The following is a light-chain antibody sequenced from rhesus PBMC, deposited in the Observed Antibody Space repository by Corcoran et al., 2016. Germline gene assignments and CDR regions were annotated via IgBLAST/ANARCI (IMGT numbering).Light chain of an antibody. V-gene: IGKV1-18*01. CDR2: AAS. CDR3: QQGYNTPFT. J-gene: IGKJ3*01. CDR1: QGISSW. Sequence: DIQMTQSPSSLSASVGDKVTITCRASQGISSWLAWDQQKPGKAPKILIYAASSLQSRVPSRFSGSGSGTDYTLTISSLQPEDVATYYCQQGYNTPFTFGPGTKLDIK.